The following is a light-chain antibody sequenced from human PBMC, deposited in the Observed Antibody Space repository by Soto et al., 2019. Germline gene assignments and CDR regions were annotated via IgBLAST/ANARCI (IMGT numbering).Light chain of an antibody. J-gene: IGKJ2*01. Sequence: QMTQSPPSLSTSVGDSVTITCRASQSIGTYLDWYQHKPGKAPKLLIYAASSLQSGVPSRFSGSGSGTDFTLTISSLQPEYFATYYCQESHSTFGQGTKLEIK. CDR3: QESHST. V-gene: IGKV1-39*01. CDR2: AAS. CDR1: QSIGTY.